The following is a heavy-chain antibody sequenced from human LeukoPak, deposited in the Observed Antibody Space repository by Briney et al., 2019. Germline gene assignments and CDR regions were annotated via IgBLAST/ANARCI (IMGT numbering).Heavy chain of an antibody. J-gene: IGHJ3*02. CDR2: IYYSGST. D-gene: IGHD2-2*02. CDR1: GGSISSGDYY. CDR3: ARGGLYCSSTSCYNGTFDI. Sequence: SQTLSLTCTVSGGSISSGDYYWSWIRQPPGKGLEWIGYIYYSGSTYYNPSLKSRVTISVDTSKNQFSLKLSSVTAADTAVYYCARGGLYCSSTSCYNGTFDIWGQGTMVTVSS. V-gene: IGHV4-30-4*08.